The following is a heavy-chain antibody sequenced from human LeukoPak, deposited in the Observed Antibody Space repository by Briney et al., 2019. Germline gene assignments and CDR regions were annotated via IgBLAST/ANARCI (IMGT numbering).Heavy chain of an antibody. CDR2: IYSDGRT. CDR1: GFTVSSKY. V-gene: IGHV3-53*01. Sequence: GGSLRLSCAASGFTVSSKYMTWVRQAPGKGLEWVSLIYSDGRTYYADSVKGRCTISRDGSKNTLYLQMNSLRVEDTAVYYCARGLFLSGYLDAFDIWGQGTVVTVSS. CDR3: ARGLFLSGYLDAFDI. J-gene: IGHJ3*02. D-gene: IGHD3-22*01.